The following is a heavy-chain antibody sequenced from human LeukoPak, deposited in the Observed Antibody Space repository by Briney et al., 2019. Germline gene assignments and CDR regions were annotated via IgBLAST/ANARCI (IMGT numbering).Heavy chain of an antibody. CDR3: AELGITMIGGV. J-gene: IGHJ6*04. CDR1: GFTVSSNY. V-gene: IGHV3-53*01. Sequence: GGSLRLSCAASGFTVSSNYMNWVRQAPGKGLEWVSVIYSDGSTYYADFVKGRFTISRDNSKNTLYLQMNSLRAEDTAVYYCAELGITMIGGVWGKGTTVTISS. D-gene: IGHD3-10*02. CDR2: IYSDGST.